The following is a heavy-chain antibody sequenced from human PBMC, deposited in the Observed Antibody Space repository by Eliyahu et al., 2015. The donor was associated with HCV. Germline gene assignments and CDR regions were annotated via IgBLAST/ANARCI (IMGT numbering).Heavy chain of an antibody. CDR1: GGSFSGYY. J-gene: IGHJ5*02. CDR2: INHSGST. V-gene: IGHV4-34*01. Sequence: QVQLQQWGAGLLKPSETLSLTCAVYGGSFSGYYWSWIRQPPGKGLEWIGEINHSGSTNYNPSLKSRVTISVDTSKNQFSLKLSSVTAADTAVYYCARDPRPVGYCSGGSCRNWFDPWGQGTLVTVSS. CDR3: ARDPRPVGYCSGGSCRNWFDP. D-gene: IGHD2-15*01.